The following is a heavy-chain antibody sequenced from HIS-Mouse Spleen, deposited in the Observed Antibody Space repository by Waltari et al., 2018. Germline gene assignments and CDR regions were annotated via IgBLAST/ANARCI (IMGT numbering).Heavy chain of an antibody. V-gene: IGHV4-39*07. CDR3: AREIPYSSSWYDWYFDL. CDR2: IYYRAIT. CDR1: GGSISSSSYY. J-gene: IGHJ2*01. Sequence: QLQLQESGPGLVKPSETLSLTCTVSGGSISSSSYYWGWIRQPPGKGLDGIGNIYYRAITYYNPTRKSRVTISVDTSKNQFSLKLSSVTAADTAVYYCAREIPYSSSWYDWYFDLWGRGTLVTVSS. D-gene: IGHD6-13*01.